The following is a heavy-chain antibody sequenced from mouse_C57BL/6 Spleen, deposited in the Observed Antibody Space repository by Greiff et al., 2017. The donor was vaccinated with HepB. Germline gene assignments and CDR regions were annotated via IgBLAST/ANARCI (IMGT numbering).Heavy chain of an antibody. CDR1: GFTFSSYA. Sequence: EVLLVESGGGLVKPGGSLKLSCAASGFTFSSYAMSWVRQTPEKRLEWVATISDGGSYTYYPDNVKGRFTISRDNAKNNLYLQMSHLKSEDTAMYYCAREPPLRGYFDVWGTGTTVTVSS. V-gene: IGHV5-4*01. CDR2: ISDGGSYT. D-gene: IGHD1-1*01. CDR3: AREPPLRGYFDV. J-gene: IGHJ1*03.